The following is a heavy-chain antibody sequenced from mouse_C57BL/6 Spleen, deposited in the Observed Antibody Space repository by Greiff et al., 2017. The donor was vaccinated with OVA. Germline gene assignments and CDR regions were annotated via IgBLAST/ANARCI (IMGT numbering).Heavy chain of an antibody. CDR2: IDPETGGT. Sequence: VKLMESGAELVRPGASVTLSCKASGYTFTDYEMHWVKQTPVHGLEWIGAIDPETGGTAYNQKFKGKAILTADKSSSTAYMELRSLTSEDSAVYYCTRGSYYGYDLAYWGQGTTLTVSS. D-gene: IGHD2-2*01. J-gene: IGHJ2*01. CDR3: TRGSYYGYDLAY. V-gene: IGHV1-15*01. CDR1: GYTFTDYE.